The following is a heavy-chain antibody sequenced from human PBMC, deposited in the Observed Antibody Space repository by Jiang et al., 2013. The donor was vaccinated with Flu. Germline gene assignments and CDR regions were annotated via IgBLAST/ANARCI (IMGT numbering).Heavy chain of an antibody. V-gene: IGHV3-23*01. CDR2: ISGSGGST. CDR1: GFTFSNYA. Sequence: ESGGGLVQPGGSLRLSCAASGFTFSNYAMSWVRQAPGKGLEWVSAISGSGGSTYYADSVKGRFTISRDNSKNTLYLQMNSLRAEDTAVYYCAKSVSNYSSSWYGEVDYWGQGTLVTVSS. D-gene: IGHD6-13*01. CDR3: AKSVSNYSSSWYGEVDY. J-gene: IGHJ4*02.